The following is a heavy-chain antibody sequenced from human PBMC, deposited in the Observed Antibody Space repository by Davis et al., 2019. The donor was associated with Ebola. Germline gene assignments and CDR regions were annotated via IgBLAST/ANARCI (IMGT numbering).Heavy chain of an antibody. V-gene: IGHV3-48*02. Sequence: GESLKISCAASGFTFSGSSMNWVRQAPGKGLEWVSHISGGTSATCYADSVKGRFTISRDNVKNSLYLQMNILRDEDRAVYYCARGVDYGFDIWGQGTMVTVSS. CDR2: ISGGTSAT. CDR3: ARGVDYGFDI. CDR1: GFTFSGSS. J-gene: IGHJ3*02. D-gene: IGHD2-21*02.